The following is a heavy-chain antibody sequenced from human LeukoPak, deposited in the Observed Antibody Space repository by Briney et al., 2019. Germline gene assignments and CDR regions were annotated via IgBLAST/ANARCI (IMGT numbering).Heavy chain of an antibody. V-gene: IGHV4-59*12. D-gene: IGHD4-23*01. CDR3: ARGVRRFDP. J-gene: IGHJ5*02. CDR1: GGSISSYY. CDR2: IYYSGST. Sequence: PSETLSLTCAVSGGSISSYYWSWIWQPPGKGLEWIGHIYYSGSTNYNPSLKSRVTISVDTSKNQFSLKLSSVTAADTAVYYCARGVRRFDPWGQGTLVTVSS.